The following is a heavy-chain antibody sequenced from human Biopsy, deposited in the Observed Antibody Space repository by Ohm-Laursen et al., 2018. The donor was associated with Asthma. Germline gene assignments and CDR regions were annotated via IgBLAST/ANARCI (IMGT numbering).Heavy chain of an antibody. CDR1: GFTFSSYG. CDR2: IWYDGSNK. CDR3: AKESGSNYAFDI. D-gene: IGHD1-1*01. J-gene: IGHJ3*02. Sequence: SLRLSCAASGFTFSSYGMHWVRQAPGKGLEWVAVIWYDGSNKYYADSVKGRFTISRDNSKSTLYLQMNSLRAEDTAVYYCAKESGSNYAFDIWGQGTMVTVSS. V-gene: IGHV3-33*06.